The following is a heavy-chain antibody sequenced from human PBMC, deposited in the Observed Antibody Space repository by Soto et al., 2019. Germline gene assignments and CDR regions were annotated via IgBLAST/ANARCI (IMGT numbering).Heavy chain of an antibody. J-gene: IGHJ6*02. CDR3: ARGDATKIVVTTYYGMDV. V-gene: IGHV1-69*12. CDR2: IIPVFGTP. D-gene: IGHD3-22*01. Sequence: QVQLVQSGAEVKKPGSSVKVSCKASGGSLSNYGISWVRQAPGQGLEWMGAIIPVFGTPNYAQKFQDRVTITADESTTTVYREVRSLTSEDTAVYYCARGDATKIVVTTYYGMDVWGQGTTVTVSS. CDR1: GGSLSNYG.